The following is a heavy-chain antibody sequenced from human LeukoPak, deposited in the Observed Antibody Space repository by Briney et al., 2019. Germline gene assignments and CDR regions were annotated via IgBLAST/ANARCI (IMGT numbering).Heavy chain of an antibody. Sequence: GGSLRLSCAASGFTFSNYAMSWLRQTPGEGLEWVSANSNSAINIYYADSVKGRFTISRDNSKNTLYLQMNSLRAEDTAIYYCAKASQLEVRAYDSWGQGTLVTVSS. CDR2: NSNSAINI. V-gene: IGHV3-23*01. D-gene: IGHD1-7*01. J-gene: IGHJ4*02. CDR1: GFTFSNYA. CDR3: AKASQLEVRAYDS.